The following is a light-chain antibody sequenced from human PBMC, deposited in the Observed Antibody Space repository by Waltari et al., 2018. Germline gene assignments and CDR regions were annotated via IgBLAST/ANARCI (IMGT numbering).Light chain of an antibody. Sequence: DIVMTQSPDSLAVSLGERATIDCKSSQCVFYRSDNKNYLAWYQPKPGQPPKLLFYWASTRESGVPDRFSASGSVTDFTLTINNLQAEDVAVYYCQQYYRSRTFGQGTKVEIK. CDR1: QCVFYRSDNKNY. CDR2: WAS. CDR3: QQYYRSRT. J-gene: IGKJ1*01. V-gene: IGKV4-1*01.